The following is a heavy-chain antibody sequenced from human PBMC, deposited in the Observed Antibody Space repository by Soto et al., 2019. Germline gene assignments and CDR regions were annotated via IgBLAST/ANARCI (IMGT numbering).Heavy chain of an antibody. V-gene: IGHV4-30-4*01. J-gene: IGHJ4*02. CDR2: IYYSGST. CDR3: ARGLRLRLLWLGEFPSFDY. CDR1: GGSISSGDYY. D-gene: IGHD3-10*01. Sequence: SETLSLTCTVSGGSISSGDYYWSWIRQPPGKGLEWIGYIYYSGSTYYNPSLKSRVTISVDTSKNQFSLKLSSVTAADTAVYYCARGLRLRLLWLGEFPSFDYWGQGTLVTVSS.